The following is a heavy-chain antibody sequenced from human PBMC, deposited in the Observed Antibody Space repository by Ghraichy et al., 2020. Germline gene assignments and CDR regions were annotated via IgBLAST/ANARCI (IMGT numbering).Heavy chain of an antibody. Sequence: GGSLRLSCAASGFTFSSYWMSWVRQAPGKGLEWVANIKQDGSEKYYVDSVKGRFTISRDNAKNSLYLQMNSLRAEDTAVYYCARGTYYDFWSGHYAGYQYGMDLWGPGPTVTVSS. D-gene: IGHD3-3*01. CDR3: ARGTYYDFWSGHYAGYQYGMDL. CDR1: GFTFSSYW. CDR2: IKQDGSEK. J-gene: IGHJ6*02. V-gene: IGHV3-7*04.